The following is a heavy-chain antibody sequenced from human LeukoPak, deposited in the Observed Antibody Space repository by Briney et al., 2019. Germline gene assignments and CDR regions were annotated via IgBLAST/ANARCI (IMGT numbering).Heavy chain of an antibody. J-gene: IGHJ4*02. Sequence: SETLSLTCTVSGGSISSYYWSWIRQPAGKGLEWIGYLYDRGSTDYHPSLKSRVTISVDMSKNQLSLKLKSVTAADTAIYYCARGSGRYYPIDWGQGALVTVSS. V-gene: IGHV4-59*01. D-gene: IGHD3-22*01. CDR3: ARGSGRYYPID. CDR2: LYDRGST. CDR1: GGSISSYY.